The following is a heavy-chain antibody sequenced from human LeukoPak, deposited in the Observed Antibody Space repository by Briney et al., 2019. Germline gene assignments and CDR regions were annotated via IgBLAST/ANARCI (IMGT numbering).Heavy chain of an antibody. CDR3: ARHVHDYIWGSYRHGRYDY. CDR1: GGSISSSSYY. J-gene: IGHJ4*02. D-gene: IGHD3-16*02. V-gene: IGHV4-39*01. Sequence: SETLSLTCTVSGGSISSSSYYWGWIRQPPGKGLEWIGSIYYSGSTHYNPSLKSRVTISVDTSKNQFSLKLSSVTAADTAVYYCARHVHDYIWGSYRHGRYDYWGQGTLVTVSS. CDR2: IYYSGST.